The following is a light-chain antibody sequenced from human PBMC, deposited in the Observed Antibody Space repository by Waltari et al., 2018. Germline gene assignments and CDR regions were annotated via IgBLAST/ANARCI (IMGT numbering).Light chain of an antibody. CDR1: TSDVGGYNY. J-gene: IGLJ3*02. CDR2: DVT. CDR3: CSFAGTYTWV. V-gene: IGLV2-11*01. Sequence: SALTQPRSVSGSPGQSVTISCTGTTSDVGGYNYVSWYQHHPGKAPKLMIFDVTQRPSGVPDRFSGSKSANTTSLTISGLQAVDEADYYCCSFAGTYTWVFGGGTKVTVL.